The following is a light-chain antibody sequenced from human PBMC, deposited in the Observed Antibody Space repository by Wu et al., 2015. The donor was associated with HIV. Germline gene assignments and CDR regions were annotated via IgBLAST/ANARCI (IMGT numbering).Light chain of an antibody. V-gene: IGKV3-20*01. CDR3: QQYGSSPPT. Sequence: SPGKTHPLLQGQSEYSNYLAWYQPETWPGSQAPHPIASRRATGVPDRFSGSVSGTDFTLTISRLEPEDFALYYCQQYGSSPPTFGGGTKVEIK. CDR1: EYSNY. J-gene: IGKJ4*01. CDR2: IAS.